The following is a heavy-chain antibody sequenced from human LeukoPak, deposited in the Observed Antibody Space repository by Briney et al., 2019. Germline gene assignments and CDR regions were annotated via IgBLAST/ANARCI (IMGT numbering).Heavy chain of an antibody. Sequence: PGGSLRLSCAASGFTFSSYDFHWVRQPTGKGLEWVSAIGTAGDTYDPASVKGRFTMSRENAKNSLYLQMNSLRAGDTAVYYCVRLWEAAFDIWGQGTMGTVSS. D-gene: IGHD1-26*01. J-gene: IGHJ3*02. V-gene: IGHV3-13*04. CDR3: VRLWEAAFDI. CDR1: GFTFSSYD. CDR2: IGTAGDT.